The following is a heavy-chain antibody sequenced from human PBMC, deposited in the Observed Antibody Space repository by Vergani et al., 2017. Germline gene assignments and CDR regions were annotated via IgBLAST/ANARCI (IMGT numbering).Heavy chain of an antibody. Sequence: QVQLVQSGAEVKKPGASVKVSCKASGYTFTSYYIHWVRQAPGQGLEWMGIINPSGGSTSYAQKFQGRVTMTRDTSTSTVYMELSSLRSEDTAVYYCARDLMAVWGSYGMDVWGQGTTVTVSS. CDR1: GYTFTSYY. CDR2: INPSGGST. V-gene: IGHV1-46*03. CDR3: ARDLMAVWGSYGMDV. D-gene: IGHD3-16*01. J-gene: IGHJ6*02.